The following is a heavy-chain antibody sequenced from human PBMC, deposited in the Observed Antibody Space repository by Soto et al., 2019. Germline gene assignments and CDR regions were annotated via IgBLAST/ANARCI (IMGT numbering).Heavy chain of an antibody. CDR1: GFTFSGSA. CDR3: AREGDGYYDY. J-gene: IGHJ4*02. Sequence: GGSLRLSCAASGFTFSGSAMHWVRQASGKGLEWVGRIRSKANSYATAYAASVKGRFTISRDDSKNTAYLQMNSLRAEDTAVYYCAREGDGYYDYWGQGTLVTVSS. V-gene: IGHV3-73*01. CDR2: IRSKANSYAT. D-gene: IGHD3-22*01.